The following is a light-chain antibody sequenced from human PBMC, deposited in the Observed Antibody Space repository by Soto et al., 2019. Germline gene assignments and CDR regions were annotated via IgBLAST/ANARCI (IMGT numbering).Light chain of an antibody. CDR3: SSYTVSSTLYV. CDR2: EVS. V-gene: IGLV2-14*01. CDR1: SSDVGGHNY. J-gene: IGLJ1*01. Sequence: QSALTQPASVSGSPGQPITISCSGTSSDVGGHNYVSWYQQHPGKAPKLMIYEVSNRPSGVSHRFSGSKSGNTASLTISGLQAEDEADYYCSSYTVSSTLYVFGTGTKLTVL.